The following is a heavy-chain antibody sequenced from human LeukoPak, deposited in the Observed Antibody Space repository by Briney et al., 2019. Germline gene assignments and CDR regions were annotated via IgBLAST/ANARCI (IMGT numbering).Heavy chain of an antibody. Sequence: SETLSLTCTVSGGSVSSGSYYWSWIRQPPGKGLEWIGYIYYSGSTNYNPSLKSRVTISVDTSENQFSLKLSSVTAADTAVYYCARGSTYYYGSGSYYYYYGMDVWGKGTTVTVSS. J-gene: IGHJ6*04. CDR1: GGSVSSGSYY. CDR2: IYYSGST. D-gene: IGHD3-10*01. CDR3: ARGSTYYYGSGSYYYYYGMDV. V-gene: IGHV4-61*01.